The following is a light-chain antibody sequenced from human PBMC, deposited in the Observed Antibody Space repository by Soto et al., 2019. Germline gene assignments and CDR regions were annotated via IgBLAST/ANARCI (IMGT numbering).Light chain of an antibody. J-gene: IGLJ3*02. Sequence: QAVVTQEPSLTVSPGGTVTVTCASSAGAVTSGSHSNWFQQKPGQTPRALIYSTTIKYSWTPARFSGSLLGGKAALTLSAVQTEDEADYYCLLNTGDAWVFGGGPKVTVL. V-gene: IGLV7-43*01. CDR3: LLNTGDAWV. CDR1: AGAVTSGSH. CDR2: STT.